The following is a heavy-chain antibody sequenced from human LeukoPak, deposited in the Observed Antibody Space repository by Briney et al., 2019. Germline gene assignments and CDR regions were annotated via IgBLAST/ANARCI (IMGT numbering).Heavy chain of an antibody. D-gene: IGHD6-6*01. Sequence: GASVKVSCKASGYTFTSYGISWVRQAPGQGLEWMGRIIPILGIANYAQKFQGRVTITADKSTSTAYMELSSLRSEDTAVYYCARAPAGYSSSSPFDYWGQGTLVTVSS. CDR3: ARAPAGYSSSSPFDY. CDR1: GYTFTSYG. CDR2: IIPILGIA. J-gene: IGHJ4*02. V-gene: IGHV1-69*04.